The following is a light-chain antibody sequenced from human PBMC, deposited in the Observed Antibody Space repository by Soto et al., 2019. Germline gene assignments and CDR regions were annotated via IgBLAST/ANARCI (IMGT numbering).Light chain of an antibody. J-gene: IGKJ1*01. V-gene: IGKV3-11*01. Sequence: EIVLTQSPATLSLSPGERATLSCRASQSVTTFLAWYQQKPGQAPRLLIYDASDRAPGIPARFSGSESATDFTLTISRLEPEDFAVYYCQQYGKTFGQGTKVDI. CDR1: QSVTTF. CDR3: QQYGKT. CDR2: DAS.